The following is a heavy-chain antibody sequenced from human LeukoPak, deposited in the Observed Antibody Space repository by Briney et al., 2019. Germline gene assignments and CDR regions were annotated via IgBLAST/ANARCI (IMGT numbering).Heavy chain of an antibody. V-gene: IGHV3-15*01. CDR2: IKSKTDGGTT. Sequence: GGSLRLSCAASGFTFSNAWMSWVRQAPGKGLEWVGRIKSKTDGGTTDYAAPVKGRFTISRDDSKDTLYLQMNGLKTEDTAVYYCTTEIAVALPIGWGQGTLVTVSS. D-gene: IGHD6-19*01. CDR1: GFTFSNAW. J-gene: IGHJ4*02. CDR3: TTEIAVALPIG.